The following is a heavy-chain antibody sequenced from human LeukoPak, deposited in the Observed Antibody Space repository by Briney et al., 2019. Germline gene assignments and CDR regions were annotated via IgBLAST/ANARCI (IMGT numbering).Heavy chain of an antibody. CDR1: GFTFSSYG. CDR2: IRYDGSNK. D-gene: IGHD2-2*01. J-gene: IGHJ4*02. Sequence: GGSLRLSCAASGFTFSSYGMRWVRQAPGKGLEWVAFIRYDGSNKYYADSVKGRFTISRDNSKNALYLQMNSLRAEDTAVYYCAKDGIKYCSSTSCYFPDYWGQGTLVTVSS. CDR3: AKDGIKYCSSTSCYFPDY. V-gene: IGHV3-30*02.